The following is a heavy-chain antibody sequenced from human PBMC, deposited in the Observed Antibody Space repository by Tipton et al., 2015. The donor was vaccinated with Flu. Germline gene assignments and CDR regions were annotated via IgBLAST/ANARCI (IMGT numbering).Heavy chain of an antibody. CDR3: ARGIVVPAAMEYYYYYYMDV. CDR1: GGSISSYY. V-gene: IGHV4-59*12. J-gene: IGHJ6*03. CDR2: IYYSGST. Sequence: TLSLTCTVSGGSISSYYWSWIRQPPGKGLEWIGYIYYSGSTDYNPSLKSRVTISVDTSKNQFSLKLSSVTAADTAVYYCARGIVVPAAMEYYYYYYMDVWGKGTTVTVSS. D-gene: IGHD2-2*01.